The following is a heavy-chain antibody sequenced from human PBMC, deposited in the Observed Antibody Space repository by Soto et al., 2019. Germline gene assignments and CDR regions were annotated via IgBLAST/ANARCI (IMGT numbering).Heavy chain of an antibody. CDR2: IIPISGTA. V-gene: IGHV1-69*01. Sequence: QVQLVQSGAEVKKPGSSVKVSCKASGGTFSSYAISWVRQAPGQGLEWMGGIIPISGTANYAQKFQGRVTITADESTSTAYMELSRLRSEDTAVYYCARSQGSSTSLEIYYYYYYGMDVRGQGTTVTVSS. CDR3: ARSQGSSTSLEIYYYYYYGMDV. CDR1: GGTFSSYA. J-gene: IGHJ6*02. D-gene: IGHD2-2*01.